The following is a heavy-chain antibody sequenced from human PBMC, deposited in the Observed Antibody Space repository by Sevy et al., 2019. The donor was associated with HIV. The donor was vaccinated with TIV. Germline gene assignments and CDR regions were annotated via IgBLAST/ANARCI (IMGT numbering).Heavy chain of an antibody. CDR1: GFTFTGST. J-gene: IGHJ4*02. D-gene: IGHD6-19*01. Sequence: GGSLRLSCAASGFTFTGSTMYWVRQASGKGLEWVARIRSRAKTYATAYAASVKGRFTISREDSRNTAYLQMNSLKTEETAVYYCSSQRTIAVAGDYFDYWGQGTLVTVSS. CDR3: SSQRTIAVAGDYFDY. V-gene: IGHV3-73*01. CDR2: IRSRAKTYAT.